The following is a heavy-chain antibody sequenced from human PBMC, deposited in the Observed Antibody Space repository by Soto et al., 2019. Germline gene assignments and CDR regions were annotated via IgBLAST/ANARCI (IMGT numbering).Heavy chain of an antibody. CDR1: GFTFSGSA. Sequence: EVQLVESGGGLVQPRGSLKLSCAASGFTFSGSAMHWVRQASGKGLEWVGRIRSKANSYATAYAASVKGRFTISRDDSKNTAYLQMNSLKTEDTAVYYCTRRKPLLGATSFDPWGQGTLVTVSS. J-gene: IGHJ5*02. D-gene: IGHD2-2*01. CDR2: IRSKANSYAT. CDR3: TRRKPLLGATSFDP. V-gene: IGHV3-73*01.